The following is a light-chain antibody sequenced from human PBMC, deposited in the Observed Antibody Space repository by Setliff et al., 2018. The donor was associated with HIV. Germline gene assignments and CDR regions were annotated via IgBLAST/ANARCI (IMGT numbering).Light chain of an antibody. CDR2: EVR. V-gene: IGLV2-14*01. CDR1: SSDVGGYSY. Sequence: QSALTQPASVSGSPGQSITISCTGTSSDVGGYSYVSWYQQHPGKAPKLIIYEVRNRPSGVSNRFSGSKSGNTASLTISGLQADDEADYYCFSYTTSKILVFGGGTKVTVL. CDR3: FSYTTSKILV. J-gene: IGLJ3*02.